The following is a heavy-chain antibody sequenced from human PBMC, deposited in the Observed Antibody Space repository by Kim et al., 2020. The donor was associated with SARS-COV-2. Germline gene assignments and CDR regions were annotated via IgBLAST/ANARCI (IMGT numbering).Heavy chain of an antibody. V-gene: IGHV3-48*03. CDR3: AREGIGGSMITFGGVHTHFDY. CDR2: ISSSGSTI. CDR1: GFTFSSYE. Sequence: GGSLRLSCAASGFTFSSYEMNWVRQAPGKGLEWVSYISSSGSTIYYADSVKGRFTISRDNAKNSLYLQMNSLRAEDTAVYYCAREGIGGSMITFGGVHTHFDYWGQGTLVTVSS. J-gene: IGHJ4*02. D-gene: IGHD3-16*01.